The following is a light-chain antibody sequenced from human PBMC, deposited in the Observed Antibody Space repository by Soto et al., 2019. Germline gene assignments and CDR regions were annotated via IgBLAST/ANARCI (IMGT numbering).Light chain of an antibody. CDR3: QQYSSSPTT. CDR1: QSVTSNY. J-gene: IGKJ1*01. V-gene: IGKV3-20*01. Sequence: EIVLTQSPGTLSLSPRERATLSCRASQSVTSNYLAWYQQKPGQAPRLLFFGASIRATGIPDRFSGSGSGTDFTLTISRLEPEDFAVYHCQQYSSSPTTFGQGTKVDI. CDR2: GAS.